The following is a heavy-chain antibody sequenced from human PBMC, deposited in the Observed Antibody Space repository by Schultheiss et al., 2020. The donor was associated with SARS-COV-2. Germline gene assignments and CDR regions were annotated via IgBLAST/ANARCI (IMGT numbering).Heavy chain of an antibody. CDR3: ARDQEGVVAAMGY. Sequence: GGSLRLSCAASGFTFSSYAMSWVRQAPGKGLEWVSAISGSGGSTYYADSVKGRFIISRDNSKNTLYLQMNSLRAEDTAVYYCARDQEGVVAAMGYWGQGTLVTVSS. CDR1: GFTFSSYA. V-gene: IGHV3-23*01. J-gene: IGHJ4*02. D-gene: IGHD2-15*01. CDR2: ISGSGGST.